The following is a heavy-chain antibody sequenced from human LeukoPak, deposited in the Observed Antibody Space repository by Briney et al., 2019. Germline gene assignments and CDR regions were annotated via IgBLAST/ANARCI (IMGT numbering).Heavy chain of an antibody. CDR3: ARGGIGD. V-gene: IGHV4-61*02. J-gene: IGHJ4*02. D-gene: IGHD3-16*01. CDR1: GGSISSGSYY. Sequence: SETLSLTCTVSGGSISSGSYYWSWIRQPAGKGLEWIGRIYTSGSTNYNPSLKSRVTISVDTSKNQFSLKLSSVTAADTAAYYCARGGIGDWGQGTLVTVSS. CDR2: IYTSGST.